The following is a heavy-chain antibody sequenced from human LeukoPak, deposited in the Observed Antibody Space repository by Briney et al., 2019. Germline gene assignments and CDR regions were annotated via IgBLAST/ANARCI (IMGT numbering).Heavy chain of an antibody. CDR3: AREGIAAARIRNWFDP. V-gene: IGHV1-3*01. D-gene: IGHD6-13*01. CDR2: INAGNGNT. CDR1: GYTFTSYA. Sequence: ASVKVSCKASGYTFTSYAMHWVRQAPGQRLEWMGWINAGNGNTKYSQKFQGRVTITRDTSASTAYMELSSLRSEDTAVYYCAREGIAAARIRNWFDPWGQGTLVTVSS. J-gene: IGHJ5*02.